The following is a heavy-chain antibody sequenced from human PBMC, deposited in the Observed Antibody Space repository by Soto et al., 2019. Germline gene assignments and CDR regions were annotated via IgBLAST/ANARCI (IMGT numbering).Heavy chain of an antibody. CDR1: GASISSSDYY. Sequence: SETLSLTCSVSGASISSSDYYWGWIRQPPGQGLEWIGSIYGGSTYYNPSLKSRVTISRDNSKNTLYLQMSSLRAEDTAVYYCVKPGSYSYYFDYWGQGTLVTVSS. J-gene: IGHJ4*02. D-gene: IGHD1-26*01. V-gene: IGHV4-39*01. CDR2: IYGGST. CDR3: VKPGSYSYYFDY.